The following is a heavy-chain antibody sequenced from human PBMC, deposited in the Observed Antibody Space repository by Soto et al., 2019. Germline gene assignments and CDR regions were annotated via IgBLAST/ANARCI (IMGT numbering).Heavy chain of an antibody. CDR2: IYWDDDK. D-gene: IGHD6-19*01. J-gene: IGHJ4*02. V-gene: IGHV2-5*02. CDR3: AHIVVAGLGYYFDY. CDR1: GFSLSSTRMA. Sequence: QITLKESGPTLVKPTQTLTLTCTFSGFSLSSTRMAVGWIRQPPGKALEWLALIYWDDDKRYSPFLKSRLTIXTXTXXTPVVPTMSNMDPVDTARYYCAHIVVAGLGYYFDYWGQGTLVTVSS.